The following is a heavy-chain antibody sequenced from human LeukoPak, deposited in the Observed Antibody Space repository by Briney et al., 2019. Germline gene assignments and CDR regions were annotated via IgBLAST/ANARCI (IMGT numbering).Heavy chain of an antibody. CDR2: IGSDDTP. D-gene: IGHD3-10*01. J-gene: IGHJ4*02. CDR1: GFTLSNSA. V-gene: IGHV3-69-1*01. CDR3: ARDRIWFGPKGGDDY. Sequence: GGSLRLSCAASGFTLSNSAISWVRQAPGKGLKWVSAIGSDDTPYYADSVKGRFTISRDNAKNSLYLQMNSLRAEDTAVYYCARDRIWFGPKGGDDYWGQGTLVTVSS.